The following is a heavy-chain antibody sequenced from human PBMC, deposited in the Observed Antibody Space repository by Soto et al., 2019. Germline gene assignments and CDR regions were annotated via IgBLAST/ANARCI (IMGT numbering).Heavy chain of an antibody. CDR2: IYHSGST. CDR3: VRRSPEDAFDI. V-gene: IGHV4-30-2*01. Sequence: SETLSLTCAVSGGSISSGGYSWSWIRQPPGKGLEWIGYIYHSGSTYYNPSLKSRVTISVDRSKNQFSLRLSSVTAADTAVYYCVRRSPEDAFDIWGQGTMVTVSS. J-gene: IGHJ3*02. CDR1: GGSISSGGYS.